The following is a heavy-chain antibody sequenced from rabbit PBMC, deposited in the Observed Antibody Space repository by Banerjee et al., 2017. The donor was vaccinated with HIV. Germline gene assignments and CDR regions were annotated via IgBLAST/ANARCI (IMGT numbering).Heavy chain of an antibody. Sequence: QSLEESGGDLVKPGASLTLTCTASGFSFSGSYYMCWVRQAPGKGLEWIGCIDAGSGGSTYYASWAKGRFTISKTSSTTVTLQMTSLTAADTATYFCARPGYAGWGYDLWGPGTLVTVS. CDR1: GFSFSGSYY. CDR3: ARPGYAGWGYDL. CDR2: IDAGSGGST. V-gene: IGHV1S40*01. J-gene: IGHJ4*01. D-gene: IGHD4-2*01.